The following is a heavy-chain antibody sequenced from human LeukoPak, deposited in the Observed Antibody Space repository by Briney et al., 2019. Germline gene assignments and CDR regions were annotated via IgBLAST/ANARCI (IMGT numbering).Heavy chain of an antibody. Sequence: GGSLRLSCAASGFTFSNYDMHWVRQAPGKGLEWVTFILYDGSNEYYADSVKGRFTISRDNSKNTLYLQMNSLRAEDTAVYYCAKLTNSWFDPWGQGTLVAVSS. CDR1: GFTFSNYD. J-gene: IGHJ5*02. V-gene: IGHV3-30*02. CDR3: AKLTNSWFDP. CDR2: ILYDGSNE. D-gene: IGHD2-2*01.